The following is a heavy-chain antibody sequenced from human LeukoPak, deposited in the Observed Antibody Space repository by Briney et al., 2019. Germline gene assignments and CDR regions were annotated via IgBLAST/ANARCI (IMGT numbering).Heavy chain of an antibody. CDR3: ARGRAGYCSSTSCYAGRVDY. J-gene: IGHJ4*02. CDR1: GGSFSVYY. V-gene: IGHV4-34*01. CDR2: INHSGST. Sequence: SESLSLTCAVYGGSFSVYYWCWIRQPPGKGLGWRGEINHSGSTNYNPSLKSRVTISVDTSKNQFSLKLSSVTAADTAVYYCARGRAGYCSSTSCYAGRVDYWGQGTLVAVSS. D-gene: IGHD2-2*01.